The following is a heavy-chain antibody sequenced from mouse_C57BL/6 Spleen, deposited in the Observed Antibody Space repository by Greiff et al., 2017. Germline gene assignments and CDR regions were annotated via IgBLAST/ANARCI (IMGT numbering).Heavy chain of an antibody. CDR1: GFTFSSYG. V-gene: IGHV5-6*02. CDR3: AISKGFAY. Sequence: DVMLVESGGDLVKPGGSLKLSCAASGFTFSSYGMSWVRQTPDKRLEWVATISSGGSYTYYPGSVKGRFTISRDNAKNTLYLQMSSLKSEDTAMYYCAISKGFAYWGQGTLVTVSA. J-gene: IGHJ3*01. D-gene: IGHD1-3*01. CDR2: ISSGGSYT.